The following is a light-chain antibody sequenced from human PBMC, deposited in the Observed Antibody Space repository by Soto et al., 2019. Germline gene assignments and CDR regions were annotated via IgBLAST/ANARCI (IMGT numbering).Light chain of an antibody. V-gene: IGKV3-11*01. Sequence: EIVLTHSPAPLSLSPGDRATLSSRASQSVFTYLGWYQHKRGQAPSLLIYDASNKASGVPARFSGSGSETDVTLAISSLEPEDFAVYYCLQRSVWPRTVGQGTKLEI. J-gene: IGKJ2*01. CDR3: LQRSVWPRT. CDR1: QSVFTY. CDR2: DAS.